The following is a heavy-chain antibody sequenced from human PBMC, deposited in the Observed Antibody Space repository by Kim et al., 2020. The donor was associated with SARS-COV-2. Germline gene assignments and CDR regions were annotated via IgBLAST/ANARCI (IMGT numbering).Heavy chain of an antibody. J-gene: IGHJ4*02. CDR1: GFTFSSVS. CDR3: ARDAYFYDVSGDY. V-gene: IGHV3-21*01. CDR2: ISSMSNYI. Sequence: GGSLRLSCAATGFTFSSVSMNWVRQAPGKGLEWVASISSMSNYIYYADSVKGRFTISRDNAENSLFLEMNSLRAEDTAVYYCARDAYFYDVSGDYWGQGTLVTVSS. D-gene: IGHD3-22*01.